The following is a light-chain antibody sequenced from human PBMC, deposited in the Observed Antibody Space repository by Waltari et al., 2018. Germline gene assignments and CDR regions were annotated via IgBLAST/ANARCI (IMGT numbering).Light chain of an antibody. J-gene: IGLJ2*01. V-gene: IGLV1-40*01. CDR3: QSYDSSLSGSRV. CDR2: GNS. CDR1: SSNIGAGYA. Sequence: QSVLTQPPSVSGAPGQRVTISCTGSSSNIGAGYAVYWYQQPPGTAPKLLMYGNSNRPSGVPDRFSGSKSGTSASLAITGLQAEDEADYYCQSYDSSLSGSRVFGGGTKLTVL.